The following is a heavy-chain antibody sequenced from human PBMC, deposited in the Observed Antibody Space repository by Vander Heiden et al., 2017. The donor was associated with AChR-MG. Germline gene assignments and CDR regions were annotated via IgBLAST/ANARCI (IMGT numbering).Heavy chain of an antibody. D-gene: IGHD3-22*01. CDR3: AKSRPYYYDSSGLKTFDY. CDR2: INHSGST. J-gene: IGHJ4*02. V-gene: IGHV4-34*01. CDR1: GGSFSGYY. Sequence: QVQLQQWGAGLLKPSEPLSLTCAVYGGSFSGYYWSWIRQPPGKGLEWIGEINHSGSTNYNPSLKSRVTISVDTSKNQFSLKLSSVTAADTAVYYCAKSRPYYYDSSGLKTFDYWGQGTLVTVSS.